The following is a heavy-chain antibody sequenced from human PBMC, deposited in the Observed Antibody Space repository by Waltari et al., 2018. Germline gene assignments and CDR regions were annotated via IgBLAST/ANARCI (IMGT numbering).Heavy chain of an antibody. CDR3: ARDLRNAGDY. D-gene: IGHD2-8*01. CDR1: GFTFSTYW. J-gene: IGHJ4*02. Sequence: EVQLVESGGGLVQPGGSLRLSCAASGFTFSTYWMTWVRQAPGRGLEWVANINQDGSEKYYVDSVKGRFTISRDNAKNSLYLQMNSLRADDTAVYYCARDLRNAGDYWGQGTLVTVSS. CDR2: INQDGSEK. V-gene: IGHV3-7*01.